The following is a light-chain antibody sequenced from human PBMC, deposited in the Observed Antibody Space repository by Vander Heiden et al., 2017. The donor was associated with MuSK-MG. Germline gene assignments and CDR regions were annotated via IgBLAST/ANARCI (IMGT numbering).Light chain of an antibody. CDR3: QQRDSTPWT. CDR2: AAS. V-gene: IGKV1-39*01. Sequence: DIQMTQSPSSLSASVGDRVTITCRARQSISSYLNWYQQKPGKAPKLLIYAASSLQSGVPSRFSGSGSGTDFTLTISRLQPEDFATYYCQQRDSTPWTFGQGTKLEIK. J-gene: IGKJ2*02. CDR1: QSISSY.